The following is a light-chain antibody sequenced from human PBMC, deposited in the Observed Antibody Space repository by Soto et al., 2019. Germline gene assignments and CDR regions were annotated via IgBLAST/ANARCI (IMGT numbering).Light chain of an antibody. CDR3: QQRSNWPIP. CDR2: DAS. J-gene: IGKJ5*01. CDR1: QSVSSY. Sequence: IGLTQSAVTLSLSPGERATLSCRASQSVSSYLAWYQQKPGQAPRLLIYDASNRATGIPARFSGSGSGTDFTLTISSLEPEDFAVYYCQQRSNWPIPFGQGTRLEIK. V-gene: IGKV3-11*01.